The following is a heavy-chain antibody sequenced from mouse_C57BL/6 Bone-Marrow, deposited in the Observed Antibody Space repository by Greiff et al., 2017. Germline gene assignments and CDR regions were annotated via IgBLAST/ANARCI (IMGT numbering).Heavy chain of an antibody. J-gene: IGHJ3*01. CDR3: ARRRQLRLTWFAY. CDR2: IYPRSGNT. Sequence: VQLQQSGAELARPGASVKLSCKASGYTFTSYGISWVKQRTGQGLEWIGEIYPRSGNTYYNEKFKGKATLTADKSSSTAYMELRSLTSEDSAVYFCARRRQLRLTWFAYWGQGTLVTVSA. V-gene: IGHV1-81*01. CDR1: GYTFTSYG. D-gene: IGHD3-2*02.